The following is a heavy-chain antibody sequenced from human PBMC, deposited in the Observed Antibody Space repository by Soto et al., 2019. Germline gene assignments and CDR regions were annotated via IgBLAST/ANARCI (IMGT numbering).Heavy chain of an antibody. D-gene: IGHD3-10*01. Sequence: GESLKISCKASGYSFTTYWISWVRQMPGKGLERMGRIATSDSYTNYSPSFQGHVTISADKSISTAYLQWSSLKASDTAMYYCARHISSSGSGSYVEYYYYGMDVWGQGTTVTVSS. CDR2: IATSDSYT. J-gene: IGHJ6*02. CDR3: ARHISSSGSGSYVEYYYYGMDV. CDR1: GYSFTTYW. V-gene: IGHV5-10-1*01.